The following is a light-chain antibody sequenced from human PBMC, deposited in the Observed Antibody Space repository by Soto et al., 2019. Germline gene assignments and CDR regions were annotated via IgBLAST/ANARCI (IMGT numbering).Light chain of an antibody. CDR2: DAS. CDR1: ESISNW. Sequence: DIQMTQSPSILSASVGDRVAITCRASESISNWLAWYQQKPGKAPKVLIYDASRLQSVVPERFSGSGSGTEFTLTISSLQADDIATYYCQQYKSYSYTFGQGTNLEI. V-gene: IGKV1-5*01. CDR3: QQYKSYSYT. J-gene: IGKJ2*01.